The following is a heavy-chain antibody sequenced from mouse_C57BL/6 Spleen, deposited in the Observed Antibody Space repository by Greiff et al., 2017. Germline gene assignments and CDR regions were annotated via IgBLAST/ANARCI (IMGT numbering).Heavy chain of an antibody. V-gene: IGHV1-64*01. CDR3: ARERIYYHYAPFGH. Sequence: QVQLQQPGAELVKPGASVKLSCKASGYTFTSYWMHWVKQRPGQGLEWIGMIHPNSGSTNYNEKFKSKATLTVDKSSSTAYMQLSSLKSENAAVYYCARERIYYHYAPFGHCGQGTPLTVSS. J-gene: IGHJ2*01. CDR1: GYTFTSYW. CDR2: IHPNSGST. D-gene: IGHD1-1*01.